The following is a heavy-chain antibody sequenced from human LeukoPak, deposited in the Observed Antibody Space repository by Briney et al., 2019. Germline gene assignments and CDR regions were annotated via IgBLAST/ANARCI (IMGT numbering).Heavy chain of an antibody. V-gene: IGHV1-2*02. CDR2: INPNSGGT. CDR1: GYTFTGYY. J-gene: IGHJ3*02. Sequence: ASVKVSCKASGYTFTGYYIHWVRQAPGQGLEWMGWINPNSGGTNYAQKFQGRVTMTRDTSISTAYMELSRLRSDDTAVYYCAREKVVLMVYASEDAFDIWGQGTMVTVSS. D-gene: IGHD2-8*01. CDR3: AREKVVLMVYASEDAFDI.